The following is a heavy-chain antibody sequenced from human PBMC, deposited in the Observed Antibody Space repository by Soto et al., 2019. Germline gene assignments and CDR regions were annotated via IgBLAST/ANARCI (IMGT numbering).Heavy chain of an antibody. D-gene: IGHD2-8*02. V-gene: IGHV3-23*02. J-gene: IGHJ3*02. Sequence: PGGSLRLSCAVSGFICSSYDMSWVRQAPGKGLEWVSTILVGGSTHYEDSVKGRFTISRDTSKNTIYMQMNSLTAGDTAVYYCAKETATGGGAFEICGQGTIVTV. CDR1: GFICSSYD. CDR3: AKETATGGGAFEI. CDR2: ILVGGST.